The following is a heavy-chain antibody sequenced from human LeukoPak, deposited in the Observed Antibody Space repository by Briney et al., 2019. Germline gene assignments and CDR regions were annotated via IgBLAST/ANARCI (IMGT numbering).Heavy chain of an antibody. Sequence: PSETLSLTCTVSGGSISSYYWSWIRQPPGKGLEWIGYIYYSGSTNYNPSLKSRVTISVDTSKNQFSLKLSSVTAADTAVYYCARAVDIVATIYFDYWGQGTPVTVSS. CDR1: GGSISSYY. CDR3: ARAVDIVATIYFDY. J-gene: IGHJ4*02. V-gene: IGHV4-59*01. D-gene: IGHD5-12*01. CDR2: IYYSGST.